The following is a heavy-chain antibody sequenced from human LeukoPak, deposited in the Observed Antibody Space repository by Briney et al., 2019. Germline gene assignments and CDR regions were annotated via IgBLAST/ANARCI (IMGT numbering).Heavy chain of an antibody. D-gene: IGHD3-9*01. CDR1: GFTFSSYD. CDR3: ARDARGGEDILTGYDHGVYFDY. CDR2: ISDSGTNI. V-gene: IGHV3-48*03. Sequence: AGSLRLSCAASGFTFSSYDMNWVRMAPGREKDWVSYISYISDSGTNIYYADSVQGRFTIARDNAKNSLYLQMNSLRAEDMAVYYCARDARGGEDILTGYDHGVYFDYWGQGTLVTVSS. J-gene: IGHJ4*02.